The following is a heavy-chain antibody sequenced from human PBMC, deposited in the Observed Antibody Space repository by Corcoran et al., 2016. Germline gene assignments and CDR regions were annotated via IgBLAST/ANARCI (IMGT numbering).Heavy chain of an antibody. CDR3: ARSITRTYCSGGSCYPSYYYYGMDV. CDR1: GYTFTGYY. Sequence: QVQLVQSGAEVKKPGASVKVSCKASGYTFTGYYMHWVRQAPGQGLEWMGWINPNSGGTNYAQKFQGRVTMTRDTSISTAYMELSRLRSDDTAVYYCARSITRTYCSGGSCYPSYYYYGMDVWGQGTTVTVSS. CDR2: INPNSGGT. V-gene: IGHV1-2*02. D-gene: IGHD2-15*01. J-gene: IGHJ6*02.